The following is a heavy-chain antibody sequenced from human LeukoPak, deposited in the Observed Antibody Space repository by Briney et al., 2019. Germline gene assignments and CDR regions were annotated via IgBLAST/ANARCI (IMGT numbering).Heavy chain of an antibody. D-gene: IGHD5-12*01. V-gene: IGHV4-59*01. CDR2: IYYSGST. J-gene: IGHJ4*02. Sequence: SETLSLTCAVYGGSFSGYYWSWIRQPPGKGLEWIGYIYYSGSTNYNPSLKSRVTISVDTSKDQFSLKLSSVTAADTAVYYCASQHGYDWDYFDYWGQGTLVTVSS. CDR1: GGSFSGYY. CDR3: ASQHGYDWDYFDY.